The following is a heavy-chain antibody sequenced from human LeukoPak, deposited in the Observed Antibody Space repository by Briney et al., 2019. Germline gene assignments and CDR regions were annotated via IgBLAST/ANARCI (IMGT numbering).Heavy chain of an antibody. CDR2: IKQDGSDE. CDR3: ARMRGYYGNGFPRGFDY. D-gene: IGHD3-10*01. V-gene: IGHV3-7*04. Sequence: GGSLRLSCAASGFTFSSFWMAWVRQAPGKGREWVANIKQDGSDEYYVDSVKGRFTISRDNAKNSLYLQMNSLRAEDRAVYYCARMRGYYGNGFPRGFDYWGQGTLVTVSS. CDR1: GFTFSSFW. J-gene: IGHJ4*02.